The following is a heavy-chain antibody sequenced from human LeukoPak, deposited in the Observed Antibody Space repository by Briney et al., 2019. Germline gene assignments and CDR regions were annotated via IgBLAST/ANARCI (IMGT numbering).Heavy chain of an antibody. CDR1: GGSISSSSYY. CDR2: IYYSGST. CDR3: ARDMMVRGTEAFDY. J-gene: IGHJ4*02. Sequence: PSETLSLTCTVSGGSISSSSYYWGWIRQPPGKGLEWIGSIYYSGSTYYNPSLKSRVTISVDTSKNQFSLKLSSVTAADTAVYYCARDMMVRGTEAFDYWGQGTLVTVSS. D-gene: IGHD3-10*01. V-gene: IGHV4-39*07.